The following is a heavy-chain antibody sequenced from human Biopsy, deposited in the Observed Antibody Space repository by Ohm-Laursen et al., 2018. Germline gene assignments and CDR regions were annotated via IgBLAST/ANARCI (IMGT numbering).Heavy chain of an antibody. CDR3: VRGYSSSWSGYLDH. J-gene: IGHJ4*02. Sequence: SLRLSCAASGLTFDDHVMHWVRQAPGKGLEWVSGISWDGGSEGYADSVKGRFTISRDNAKNSLFLQMNSLTTEDTALYYCVRGYSSSWSGYLDHWGQGTLVTVSS. V-gene: IGHV3-9*01. CDR1: GLTFDDHV. CDR2: ISWDGGSE. D-gene: IGHD3-3*01.